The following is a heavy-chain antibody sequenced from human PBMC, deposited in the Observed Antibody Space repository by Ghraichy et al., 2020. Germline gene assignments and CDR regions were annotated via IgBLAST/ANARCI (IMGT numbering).Heavy chain of an antibody. CDR1: GFTFSSYS. J-gene: IGHJ4*02. CDR3: ASDLPASTN. Sequence: GSLRLSCAASGFTFSSYSMSWVRQAPGKGLEWVSSISSSSDQIYYADSMKGRFTVSRDNAKSSLYLQMNSLRAEDTAVYYCASDLPASTNWGQGTLVTVSS. V-gene: IGHV3-21*01. CDR2: ISSSSDQI.